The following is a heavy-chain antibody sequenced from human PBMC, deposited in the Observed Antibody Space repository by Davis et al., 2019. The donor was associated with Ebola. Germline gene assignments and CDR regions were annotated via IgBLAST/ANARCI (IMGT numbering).Heavy chain of an antibody. CDR1: GFTFSSYA. D-gene: IGHD3-3*01. J-gene: IGHJ4*02. CDR3: AKAKGLITIFGVPKDDY. CDR2: ISYDGSNK. V-gene: IGHV3-30*18. Sequence: GESLKISCAASGFTFSSYAMPWVRQAPGKGLGWVAVISYDGSNKYYADSVKGRFTISRDNSKTTLYLQMNSLRAEDTAVYYCAKAKGLITIFGVPKDDYWGQGTLVTVSS.